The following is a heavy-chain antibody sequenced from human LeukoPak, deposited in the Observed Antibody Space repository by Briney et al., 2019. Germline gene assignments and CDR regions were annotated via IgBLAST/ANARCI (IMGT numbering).Heavy chain of an antibody. Sequence: GGSLRLSCAASGFTFSSYAMSWVRQAPGKGLEWVSSISGTGGSTYYADSVKGRFTISRANSKNTLYLQMNSLRAEDTAVYYCAKGRGVGATYYYYYYGMDVWGQGTTVTVSS. CDR2: ISGTGGST. V-gene: IGHV3-23*01. D-gene: IGHD1-26*01. J-gene: IGHJ6*02. CDR1: GFTFSSYA. CDR3: AKGRGVGATYYYYYYGMDV.